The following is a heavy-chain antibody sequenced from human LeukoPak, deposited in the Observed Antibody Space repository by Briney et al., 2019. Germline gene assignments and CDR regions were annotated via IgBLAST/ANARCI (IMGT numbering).Heavy chain of an antibody. V-gene: IGHV1-69*04. CDR3: ARGGSGSYFIDY. Sequence: SVKVSCKASGGTFSSYAISWVRQAPGQGLEWMGRIIPILGIANYAQKFQGRVTITADKSTSTAYMELSSLRSEDTAVYYCARGGSGSYFIDYWGQGTLVTVSS. D-gene: IGHD1-26*01. CDR2: IIPILGIA. CDR1: GGTFSSYA. J-gene: IGHJ4*02.